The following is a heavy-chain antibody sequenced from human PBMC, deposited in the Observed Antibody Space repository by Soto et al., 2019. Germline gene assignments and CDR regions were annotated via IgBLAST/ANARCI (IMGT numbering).Heavy chain of an antibody. CDR1: GFSLSTSGMC. J-gene: IGHJ6*02. V-gene: IGHV2-70*01. D-gene: IGHD3-10*01. Sequence: ESGPTLVNPTQTLTLTCTFSGFSLSTSGMCVSWIRQPPGKALEWLALIDWDDDKYYSTSLKTRLTISKDTSKNQVVLTMTNMDPVDTATYYCARTMVRGVSLSARGGNYYYYGMDVWGQGTTVTVSS. CDR2: IDWDDDK. CDR3: ARTMVRGVSLSARGGNYYYYGMDV.